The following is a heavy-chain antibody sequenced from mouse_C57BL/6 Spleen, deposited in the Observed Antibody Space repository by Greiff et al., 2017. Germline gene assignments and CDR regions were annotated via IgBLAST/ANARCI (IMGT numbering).Heavy chain of an antibody. CDR3: ARGGGLAWFAY. CDR2: INPNNGGT. CDR1: GYTFTDYY. V-gene: IGHV1-26*01. Sequence: VQLQQSGPELVKPGASVKISCKASGYTFTDYYMNWVKQSHGKSLEWIGDINPNNGGTSYNQKFKGKATLTLDKSSSTAYMELRSLTSEDSAVYYCARGGGLAWFAYWGQGTLVTVSA. J-gene: IGHJ3*01. D-gene: IGHD1-1*02.